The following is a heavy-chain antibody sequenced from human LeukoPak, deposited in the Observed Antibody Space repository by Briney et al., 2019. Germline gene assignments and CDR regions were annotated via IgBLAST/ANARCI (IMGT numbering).Heavy chain of an antibody. CDR1: GFTFSSYG. CDR3: ARDLPHYYDSSGSQYYYGMDV. V-gene: IGHV3-33*01. Sequence: QPGGSLRLSCAASGFTFSSYGMHWVRQAPGKGLEWVAVIWYDGSNKYYADSVKGRFTTSRDNSKNTLYLQMNSLRAEDTAVYYCARDLPHYYDSSGSQYYYGMDVWGQGTTVTVSS. J-gene: IGHJ6*02. D-gene: IGHD3-22*01. CDR2: IWYDGSNK.